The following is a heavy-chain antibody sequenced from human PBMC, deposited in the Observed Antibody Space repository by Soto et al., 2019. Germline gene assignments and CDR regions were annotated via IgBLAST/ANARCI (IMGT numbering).Heavy chain of an antibody. CDR3: ARQYYYDSSGYYLFDP. J-gene: IGHJ5*02. D-gene: IGHD3-22*01. V-gene: IGHV4-30-2*01. Sequence: PSETLSLTCTVSGGSISSGGYYWSWIRQHPGKGLEWIGYIYHSGSTYYNPSLKSRVTISVDRSKNQFSLKLSSVTAADTAVYYCARQYYYDSSGYYLFDPWGQGTLVTVSS. CDR2: IYHSGST. CDR1: GGSISSGGYY.